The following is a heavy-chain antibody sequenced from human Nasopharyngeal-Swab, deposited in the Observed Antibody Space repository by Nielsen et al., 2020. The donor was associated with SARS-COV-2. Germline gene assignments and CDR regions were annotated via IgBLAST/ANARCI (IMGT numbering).Heavy chain of an antibody. D-gene: IGHD5-18*01. Sequence: ESLKISCAASGFTFSSYSMNWVRQAPGKGLEWVSSISSSSSYIYYADSVKGRFTISRDNAKNSLYLQMNSLRAEDTAVYYCARTGYSYGLDYWGQGTLVTVSS. CDR2: ISSSSSYI. V-gene: IGHV3-21*01. CDR3: ARTGYSYGLDY. J-gene: IGHJ4*02. CDR1: GFTFSSYS.